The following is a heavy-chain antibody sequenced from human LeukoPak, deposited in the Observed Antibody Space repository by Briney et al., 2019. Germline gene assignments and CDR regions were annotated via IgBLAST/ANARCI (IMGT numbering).Heavy chain of an antibody. V-gene: IGHV4-34*01. D-gene: IGHD5-18*01. CDR1: GGSFSGYY. J-gene: IGHJ4*02. Sequence: PETLSLTCAVSGGSFSGYYWSWIRQPPGKGLEWIGEINHTGSTNYNPSLKSRVTISVDTSKNHFSLKLSSVTAADTAVYYCARGRRSGYSYRFDYWGQGTLVTVSS. CDR2: INHTGST. CDR3: ARGRRSGYSYRFDY.